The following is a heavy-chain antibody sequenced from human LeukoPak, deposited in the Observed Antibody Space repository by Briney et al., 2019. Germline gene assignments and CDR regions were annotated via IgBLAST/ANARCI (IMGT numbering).Heavy chain of an antibody. CDR1: GFTFSSYA. J-gene: IGHJ4*02. D-gene: IGHD3-3*01. CDR2: ISYDGSNK. Sequence: PGRSLRLSCAASGFTFSSYAMHWVRQAPGKGLEWVAVISYDGSNKYYADSVKGRFTISRDNSKNTLYLQMNSLRAEDTAVYYCARGPYYDSWSGAGYWGQGTLVTVSS. V-gene: IGHV3-30-3*01. CDR3: ARGPYYDSWSGAGY.